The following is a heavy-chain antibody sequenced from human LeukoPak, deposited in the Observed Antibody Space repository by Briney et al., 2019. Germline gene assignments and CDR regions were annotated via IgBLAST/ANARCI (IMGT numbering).Heavy chain of an antibody. CDR1: GGSISTSNYY. CDR3: ARGLSNYYYYYMDV. J-gene: IGHJ6*03. CDR2: IFYSGST. Sequence: PSETLSLTCAVSGGSISTSNYYWGWIRQPPGKGLEWIGNIFYSGSTYYSPSLRSRVTISLDTSRNQFSLKLNSVTAADTAVYYCARGLSNYYYYYMDVWGKGTTVTVSS. V-gene: IGHV4-39*07. D-gene: IGHD4-11*01.